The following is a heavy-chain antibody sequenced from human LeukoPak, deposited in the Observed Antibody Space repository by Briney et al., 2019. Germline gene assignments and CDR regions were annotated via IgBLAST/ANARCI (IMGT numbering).Heavy chain of an antibody. CDR3: ARDGGGIADAFDI. D-gene: IGHD6-13*01. V-gene: IGHV3-21*01. Sequence: GGSLRLSCAASGFTFRNYAMNWVRQAPGKGLEWVSSISSSSSYIYYADSVKGRFTISRDNAKNSLYLQMNSLRAEDTAVYYCARDGGGIADAFDIWGQGTMVTVSS. CDR1: GFTFRNYA. J-gene: IGHJ3*02. CDR2: ISSSSSYI.